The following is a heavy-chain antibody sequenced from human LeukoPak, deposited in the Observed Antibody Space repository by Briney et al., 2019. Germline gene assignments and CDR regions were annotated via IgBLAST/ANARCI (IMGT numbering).Heavy chain of an antibody. J-gene: IGHJ4*02. CDR1: GGSISNGTYS. D-gene: IGHD3-10*01. CDR3: ARGGYYYGSGSYYDGGWGLDY. V-gene: IGHV4-30-2*01. CDR2: IYHSGSA. Sequence: SQTLSLTCAVSGGSISNGTYSWSWIRQPPGKGLEWIGYIYHSGSAFYSPSLRSRVTISVDRSKNHFSLKMNSVTAADTAVYYCARGGYYYGSGSYYDGGWGLDYWGPGALVIVSS.